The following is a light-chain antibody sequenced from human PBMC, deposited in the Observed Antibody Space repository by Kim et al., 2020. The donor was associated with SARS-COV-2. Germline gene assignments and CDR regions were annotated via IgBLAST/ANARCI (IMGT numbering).Light chain of an antibody. J-gene: IGLJ2*01. CDR2: EDR. CDR1: SGNIADNY. V-gene: IGLV6-57*04. CDR3: QSYDISNVI. Sequence: NFMLTQPHSVTESPGNTVTISCTRTSGNIADNYVQWYQQRPGSAPTIVIYEDRERPSGVPDRFSGSIDTSSSSASLTISGLKTEDEADYYCQSYDISNVIFGGGTQLTVL.